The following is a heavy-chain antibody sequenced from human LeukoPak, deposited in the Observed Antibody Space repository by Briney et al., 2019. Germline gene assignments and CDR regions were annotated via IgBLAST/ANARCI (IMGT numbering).Heavy chain of an antibody. D-gene: IGHD4-23*01. V-gene: IGHV1-69*13. CDR3: ARDYGGNSGDY. CDR1: GGSFSSYA. J-gene: IGHJ4*02. CDR2: IIPIFGTA. Sequence: SVKVSCKASGGSFSSYAISWVRQAPGQGLEWMGGIIPIFGTANYAQKFQGRVTITADESTSTAYMELSSPRSEDTAVYYCARDYGGNSGDYWGQGTLVTVSS.